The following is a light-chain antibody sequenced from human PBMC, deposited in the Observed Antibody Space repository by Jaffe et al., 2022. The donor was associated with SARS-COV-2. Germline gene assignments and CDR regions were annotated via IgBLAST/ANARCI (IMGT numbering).Light chain of an antibody. CDR3: QQFYSSPWT. J-gene: IGKJ1*01. CDR1: QSVLYSSNNKNY. V-gene: IGKV4-1*01. Sequence: DIVMTQSPDSLAVSLGERATINCKSSQSVLYSSNNKNYLLWYQQKPGQPPKLLFYWASTRGSGVPDRFSGSGSGTDFTLTISSLQAEDVAVYYCQQFYSSPWTFGQGTKVEIK. CDR2: WAS.